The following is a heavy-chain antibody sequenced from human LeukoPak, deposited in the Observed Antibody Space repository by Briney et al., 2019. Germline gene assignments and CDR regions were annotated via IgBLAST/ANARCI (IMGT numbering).Heavy chain of an antibody. CDR3: AGGGYSGSYYSYYYMDV. D-gene: IGHD1-26*01. CDR2: IYSGGST. V-gene: IGHV3-53*01. J-gene: IGHJ6*03. CDR1: GFTLSSNY. Sequence: PGRSLRLSCAASGFTLSSNYMSWVRQAPGKGLEWGSVIYSGGSTYYADSVKGRFTISRDNSKNTLYLQMNSLRAEDTAVYYCAGGGYSGSYYSYYYMDVWGKGTTVTISS.